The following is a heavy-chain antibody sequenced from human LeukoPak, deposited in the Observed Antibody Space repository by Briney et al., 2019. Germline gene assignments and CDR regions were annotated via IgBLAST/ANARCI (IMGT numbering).Heavy chain of an antibody. CDR3: ARARGTAFDI. D-gene: IGHD3-16*01. V-gene: IGHV4-34*01. CDR2: KTRRGST. J-gene: IGHJ3*02. CDR1: GGFFSGCY. Sequence: KPSEPLSLTCAVYGGFFSGCYWSWIRQPPGKGLEWIGQKTRRGSTNYNPSLKSRVTISVDTSRNQFSLKLSSVTAADTAVYYCARARGTAFDIWGQGKMFSVSS.